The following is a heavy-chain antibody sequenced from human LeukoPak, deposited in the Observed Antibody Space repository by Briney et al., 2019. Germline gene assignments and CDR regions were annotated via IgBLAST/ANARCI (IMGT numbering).Heavy chain of an antibody. CDR2: VQDGGST. D-gene: IGHD5-12*01. Sequence: NASETLSLTCTVSGGSIGTYYCTWIRQPPGKGLEWIGFVQDGGSTDYNPSLKSRVTMSVDTSRNQFSLKLNSVTAADTAVYDCAGWKYLPDPNYYWGQGILVTVSS. CDR1: GGSIGTYY. CDR3: AGWKYLPDPNYY. V-gene: IGHV4-59*01. J-gene: IGHJ4*02.